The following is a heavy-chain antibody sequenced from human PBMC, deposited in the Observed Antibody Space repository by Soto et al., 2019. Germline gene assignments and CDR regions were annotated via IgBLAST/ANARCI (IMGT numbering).Heavy chain of an antibody. CDR3: ASSRKVGWTCDH. CDR1: GDSISSGAYY. D-gene: IGHD6-19*01. Sequence: QVQLQESGPGLVKPSPTLSLTCTVSGDSISSGAYYWSWVRQLAVKGLERIGYIHSSVSSYYTPSLKRRLTISIDPSENQFSLNLNSVTAADTAVYYCASSRKVGWTCDHWGKGTLVPVS. V-gene: IGHV4-31*03. CDR2: IHSSVSS. J-gene: IGHJ4*02.